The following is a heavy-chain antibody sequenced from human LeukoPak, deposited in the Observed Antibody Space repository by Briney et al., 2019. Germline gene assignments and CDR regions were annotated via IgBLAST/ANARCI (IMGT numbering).Heavy chain of an antibody. J-gene: IGHJ4*02. CDR3: ASLHITYYYDSSGYPDDY. Sequence: SETLSLTCAVYGGSFSGYYWSWIRQPPGKGLEWIGSIYYSGSTYYNPSLKSRVTISVDTSKNQFSLKLSSVTAADTAVYYCASLHITYYYDSSGYPDDYWGQGTLVTVSS. CDR1: GGSFSGYY. V-gene: IGHV4-34*01. D-gene: IGHD3-22*01. CDR2: IYYSGST.